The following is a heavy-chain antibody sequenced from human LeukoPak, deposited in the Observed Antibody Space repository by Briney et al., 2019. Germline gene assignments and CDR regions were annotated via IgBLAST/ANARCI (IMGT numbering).Heavy chain of an antibody. CDR1: GFTFSSYW. CDR2: IKQDGSEK. D-gene: IGHD3-3*01. V-gene: IGHV3-7*01. Sequence: PGGPLRLSCAASGFTFSSYWMSWVRQAPGKGLEWVANIKQDGSEKYYVDSVKGRFTISRDNAKNSLYLQMNSLRAEDTAVYYCARGRFWSGYLYYFDYWGQGTLVTVSS. CDR3: ARGRFWSGYLYYFDY. J-gene: IGHJ4*02.